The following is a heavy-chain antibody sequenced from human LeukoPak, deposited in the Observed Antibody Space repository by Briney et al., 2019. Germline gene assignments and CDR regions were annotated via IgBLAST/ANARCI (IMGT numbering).Heavy chain of an antibody. D-gene: IGHD6-6*01. V-gene: IGHV4-34*01. CDR2: INHSGST. CDR3: ATRVSTRPYPYYFDY. J-gene: IGHJ4*02. CDR1: GGAFSGYY. Sequence: SETLSLTCAVYGGAFSGYYWSWIRQPPGKGLEWIGEINHSGSTNYNPSLKSRVTISVDTSKNQYSLNLSSVTAANTAVYYCATRVSTRPYPYYFDYWGQGTLVTVSS.